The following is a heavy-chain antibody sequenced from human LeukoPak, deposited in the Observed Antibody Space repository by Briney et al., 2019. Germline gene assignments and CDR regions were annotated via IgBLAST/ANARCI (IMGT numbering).Heavy chain of an antibody. CDR1: GGSISSYY. D-gene: IGHD3-22*01. CDR3: ARDPSTSDSYDSGGAWYFDL. Sequence: SETLSLTCTVSGGSISSYYWSWIRQPPGKGLEWIGYIYYSGSTNYNPSLKSRVTISVDTSKNQFSLRLTSVTAADTAVYYCARDPSTSDSYDSGGAWYFDLWGRGTLVTVSS. J-gene: IGHJ2*01. CDR2: IYYSGST. V-gene: IGHV4-59*01.